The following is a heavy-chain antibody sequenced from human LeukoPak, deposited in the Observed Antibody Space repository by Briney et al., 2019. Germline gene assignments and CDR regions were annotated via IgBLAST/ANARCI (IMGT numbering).Heavy chain of an antibody. CDR2: ISVYNGNT. CDR1: GYTFTSYG. CDR3: ARLEFAGTHYFDY. J-gene: IGHJ4*02. Sequence: ASVKVSCKASGYTFTSYGISWVRHAPGQGLEWMGWISVYNGNTHYAQKLQGRVTMTTDTSTSTAYMDLRSLGSDDTAVYYCARLEFAGTHYFDYWGQGTLVTVSS. V-gene: IGHV1-18*01. D-gene: IGHD1-1*01.